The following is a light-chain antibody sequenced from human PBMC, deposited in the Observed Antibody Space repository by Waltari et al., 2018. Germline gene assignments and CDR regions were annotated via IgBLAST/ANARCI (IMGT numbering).Light chain of an antibody. V-gene: IGLV1-47*01. J-gene: IGLJ2*01. CDR1: SSNIGSNY. Sequence: QSVLTQPPSTSGTPGQRVTIYCSGSSSNIGSNYVYWYQQFPGTAPKLHIYRKSQRPSGVPDRFSGSKFGTSTSLAVSGLRSDDEADYFCASWDDNLSGAVFGGGTRLTVL. CDR3: ASWDDNLSGAV. CDR2: RKS.